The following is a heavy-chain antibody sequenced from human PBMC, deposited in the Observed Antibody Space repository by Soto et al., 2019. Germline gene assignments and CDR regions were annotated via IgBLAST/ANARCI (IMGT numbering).Heavy chain of an antibody. V-gene: IGHV3-7*01. CDR3: AITKYYYGSGYYYGMDV. J-gene: IGHJ6*02. CDR1: GFTFSSYW. CDR2: IKQDGSEK. Sequence: GGSLRLSCAASGFTFSSYWMSWVRQAPGKGLEWVANIKQDGSEKYYVDSVKGRFTISRDNAKNSLYLQMNSLRAEDTAVYYCAITKYYYGSGYYYGMDVWGQGTTVTVSS. D-gene: IGHD3-10*01.